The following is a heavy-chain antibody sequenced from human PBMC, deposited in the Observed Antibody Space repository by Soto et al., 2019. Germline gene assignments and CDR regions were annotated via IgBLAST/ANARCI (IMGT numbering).Heavy chain of an antibody. D-gene: IGHD3-10*01. Sequence: SETLSLTCAVYDGSFSGYHWSWIRQPPGKGLEWIGEINHSGSTNYNPSLKSRVTISVDTSKNQFSLKLSSVTAADTAVYYCARVSGIYYYGMDVWGQGTTVTVS. CDR1: DGSFSGYH. J-gene: IGHJ6*02. CDR3: ARVSGIYYYGMDV. CDR2: INHSGST. V-gene: IGHV4-34*01.